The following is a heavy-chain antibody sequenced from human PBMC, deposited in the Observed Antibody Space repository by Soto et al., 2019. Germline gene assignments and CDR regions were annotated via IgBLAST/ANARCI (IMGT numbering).Heavy chain of an antibody. CDR1: GFTFSSYG. V-gene: IGHV3-33*01. J-gene: IGHJ6*02. D-gene: IGHD6-13*01. Sequence: QVQLVESGGGVVQPGRSLRLSCAASGFTFSSYGMHWVRQAPGKGLEWVAVIWYDGSNKYYADSVKGRFTISRDNSKNTLYLQMNSLRAEDTAVYYCARDGTSSSWYLGYYYYGMDVWGRGTTITVSS. CDR2: IWYDGSNK. CDR3: ARDGTSSSWYLGYYYYGMDV.